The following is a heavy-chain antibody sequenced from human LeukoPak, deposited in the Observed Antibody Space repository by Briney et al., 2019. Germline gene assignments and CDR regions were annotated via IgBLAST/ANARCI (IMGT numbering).Heavy chain of an antibody. V-gene: IGHV3-23*01. J-gene: IGHJ6*02. CDR1: GFTVVTYA. CDR2: ISGSGQST. CDR3: AKWWKWELRGDYYYYYGMDV. Sequence: GGSLRLSCAASGFTVVTYAMNWVRQAPGKGLEWVSGISGSGQSTYYAHSVKGRFTISRDNSKNTLYLQMRSLRAEDTAVYYCAKWWKWELRGDYYYYYGMDVWGQGTTVTVSS. D-gene: IGHD1-26*01.